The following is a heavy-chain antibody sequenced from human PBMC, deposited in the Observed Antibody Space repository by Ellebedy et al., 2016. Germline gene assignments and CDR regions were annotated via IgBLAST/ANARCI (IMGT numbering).Heavy chain of an antibody. J-gene: IGHJ4*02. CDR1: GYTFTDYG. V-gene: IGHV1-3*01. CDR3: ARGGGEGTMVPGVIRFFDY. Sequence: ASVKVSXXASGYTFTDYGIHWVRQAPGQRLEWMGWINAGNGNTKYSQNFQGRVTITRDKSATTAYMELSSLRSEDTTVYYCARGGGEGTMVPGVIRFFDYWGQGTLVTVSS. D-gene: IGHD3-10*01. CDR2: INAGNGNT.